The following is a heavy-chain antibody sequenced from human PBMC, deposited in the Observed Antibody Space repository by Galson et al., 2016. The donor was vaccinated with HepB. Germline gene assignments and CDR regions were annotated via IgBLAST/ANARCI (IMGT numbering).Heavy chain of an antibody. D-gene: IGHD7-27*01. CDR2: INHSGSI. Sequence: SETLSLTCAVYGGSFSGYYWSWIRQPPGKRLEWIGEINHSGSINYNPSLKSRVTVSADASKNQFSLKMSSVTAADTASYYCAFTTGIYYLDYWGQGTLVTVSS. V-gene: IGHV4-34*01. CDR1: GGSFSGYY. J-gene: IGHJ4*02. CDR3: AFTTGIYYLDY.